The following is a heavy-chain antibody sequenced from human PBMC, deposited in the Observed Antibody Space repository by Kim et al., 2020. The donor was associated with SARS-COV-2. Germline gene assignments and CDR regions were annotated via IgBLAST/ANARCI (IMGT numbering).Heavy chain of an antibody. Sequence: GGSLRLSCAASGFTFSSYDMNWVRQAPGKGLEWVSGIVGSGSRTYYADSVKGRFTISRDNSKNTLYLQMNSLRAEDTAVYYCAKAGGLGSRISLYWFDYWVQGTLVTLSS. J-gene: IGHJ4*02. CDR3: AKAGGLGSRISLYWFDY. CDR2: IVGSGSRT. CDR1: GFTFSSYD. V-gene: IGHV3-23*01. D-gene: IGHD2-2*01.